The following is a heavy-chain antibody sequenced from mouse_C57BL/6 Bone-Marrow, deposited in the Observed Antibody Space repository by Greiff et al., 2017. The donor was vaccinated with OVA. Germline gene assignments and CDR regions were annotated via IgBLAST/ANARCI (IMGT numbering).Heavy chain of an antibody. CDR1: GYTFTSYW. CDR2: IDPSDSET. CDR3: AIYSNYEGFAY. J-gene: IGHJ3*01. D-gene: IGHD2-5*01. V-gene: IGHV1-52*01. Sequence: QVQLQQPGAELVRPGSSVKLSCKASGYTFTSYWMHWVKQRPIQGLEWIGNIDPSDSETHYNQKFKDKATLTVDKSSSTAYMQLSSLTSEDSAVDYCAIYSNYEGFAYWGQGTLVTVSA.